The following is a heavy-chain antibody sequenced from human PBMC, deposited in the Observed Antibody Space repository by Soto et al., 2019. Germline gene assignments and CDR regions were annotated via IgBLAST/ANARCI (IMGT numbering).Heavy chain of an antibody. J-gene: IGHJ4*02. CDR2: IIPIFGTP. Sequence: QVQLVQSGAAVKKPGSSVKVSCKASGGTFSSYAISWVRQAPGQGLEWMGGIIPIFGTPNYAQKFQGRVTITADESTSTAYMELNRLRFEDTAVYYCARLGDRYLYYFDYWGQGTLVTVSS. CDR1: GGTFSSYA. CDR3: ARLGDRYLYYFDY. D-gene: IGHD1-26*01. V-gene: IGHV1-69*12.